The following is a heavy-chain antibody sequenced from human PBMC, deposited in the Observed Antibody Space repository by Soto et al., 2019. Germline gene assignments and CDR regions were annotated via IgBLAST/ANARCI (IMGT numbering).Heavy chain of an antibody. CDR2: IWYDGSNK. D-gene: IGHD4-17*01. CDR3: ARPYGANSYYFDY. V-gene: IGHV3-33*01. CDR1: GFTFSSYG. J-gene: IGHJ4*02. Sequence: QVQLVESGGGVVQPGRSLRLSCAASGFTFSSYGMHWVRQAPGKGLEWVAVIWYDGSNKYYADSVKGRFTISRDSSKNTLYLQMNSLRAEDTAVYYCARPYGANSYYFDYWGQGTLVTVSS.